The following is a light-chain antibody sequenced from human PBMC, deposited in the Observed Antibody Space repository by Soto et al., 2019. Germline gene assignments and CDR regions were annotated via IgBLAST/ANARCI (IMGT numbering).Light chain of an antibody. J-gene: IGLJ1*01. CDR2: DVS. Sequence: QSALTQPASVSGSPGQSITISCTGTSSDVGGYNYVSWYQQHPGKAPKLMIYDVSNRPSGVSNRFSGSKSGNTASLTISGLKAEDEADYYCRSYTSSSTLLYVFGTGTKVTVL. CDR3: RSYTSSSTLLYV. V-gene: IGLV2-14*01. CDR1: SSDVGGYNY.